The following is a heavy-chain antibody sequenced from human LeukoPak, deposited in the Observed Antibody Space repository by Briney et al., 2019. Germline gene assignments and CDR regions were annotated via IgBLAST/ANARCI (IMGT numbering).Heavy chain of an antibody. D-gene: IGHD3-16*01. CDR2: IWFDGSNK. Sequence: GGSLRLSCAASGFTFSSHGMHWVRQVPGKGLEWVATIWFDGSNKYYADSVKGRFTISRDNSKNTLYLQMNSLRAEDTAVYYCARILGSYSDYWGQGTLVTVSS. J-gene: IGHJ4*02. CDR3: ARILGSYSDY. CDR1: GFTFSSHG. V-gene: IGHV3-33*01.